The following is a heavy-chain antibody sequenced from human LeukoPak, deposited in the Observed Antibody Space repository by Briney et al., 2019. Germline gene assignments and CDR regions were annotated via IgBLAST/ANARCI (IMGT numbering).Heavy chain of an antibody. V-gene: IGHV1-2*02. CDR2: INPNSGGT. D-gene: IGHD3-22*01. Sequence: GASVKVSCKASGYIFTGYYMHWVRQAPGQGLEWMGWINPNSGGTNYAQKFQGRVTMTRDTSISTAYMELSRLRSDDTAVYYCARSLRALSGYQLYWGQGTLVTVSS. CDR1: GYIFTGYY. J-gene: IGHJ4*02. CDR3: ARSLRALSGYQLY.